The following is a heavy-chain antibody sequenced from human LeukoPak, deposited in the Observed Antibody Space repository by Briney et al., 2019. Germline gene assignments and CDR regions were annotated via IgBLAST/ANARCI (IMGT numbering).Heavy chain of an antibody. CDR2: ISASGSTI. Sequence: GGSLRLSCAASGFTFSSYTMNWVRQAPGKGLEWVSYISASGSTISYADSVKGRFTISRDNSKNSLYLQMNSLRDEDTAVYYCAREGYGSHAFDIWGLGTMVTVSS. D-gene: IGHD3-10*01. CDR1: GFTFSSYT. J-gene: IGHJ3*02. CDR3: AREGYGSHAFDI. V-gene: IGHV3-48*02.